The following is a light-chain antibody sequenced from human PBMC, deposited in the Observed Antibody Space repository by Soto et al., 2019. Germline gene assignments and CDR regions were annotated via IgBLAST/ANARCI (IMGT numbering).Light chain of an antibody. J-gene: IGLJ1*01. CDR3: SSYTISSTYV. Sequence: SVLTQPPSVSGPPGQSVAISCTGTSTDVGSYNRVSWYQQPPGTAPKLMIYDVNNRPSGVPDRFSGSKSGNTASLTISGLQAEDEADYYCSSYTISSTYVFGTGTKVTVL. V-gene: IGLV2-18*02. CDR1: STDVGSYNR. CDR2: DVN.